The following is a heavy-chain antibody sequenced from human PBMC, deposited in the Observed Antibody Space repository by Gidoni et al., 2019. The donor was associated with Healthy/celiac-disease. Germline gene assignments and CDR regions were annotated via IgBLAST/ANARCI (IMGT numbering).Heavy chain of an antibody. V-gene: IGHV3-33*01. CDR3: ARASTAATGYGMDV. Sequence: QVQLVESGGGVVQPGRSLRLSCAASGFTFSSNGMHWVRQAPGKGLEWVAVIWYDGSNKYYADSVKGRFTISRDNSKNTLYLQMNSLRAEDTAVYYCARASTAATGYGMDVWGQGTTVTVSS. J-gene: IGHJ6*02. CDR2: IWYDGSNK. CDR1: GFTFSSNG. D-gene: IGHD2-15*01.